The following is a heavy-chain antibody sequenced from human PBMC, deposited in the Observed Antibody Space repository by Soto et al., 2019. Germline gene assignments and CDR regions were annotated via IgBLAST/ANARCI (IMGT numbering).Heavy chain of an antibody. D-gene: IGHD3-22*01. V-gene: IGHV1-18*01. CDR3: ARPHGSSGYYSYYGMGV. CDR2: ISAYNGNT. J-gene: IGHJ6*02. CDR1: GYTFTSYG. Sequence: ASVKVSCKASGYTFTSYGISWVRQAPGQGLEWMGWISAYNGNTNYAQKLQGRVTMTTDTSTSTAYMELRSLRSDDTAVYYCARPHGSSGYYSYYGMGVWGQGTTVTVSS.